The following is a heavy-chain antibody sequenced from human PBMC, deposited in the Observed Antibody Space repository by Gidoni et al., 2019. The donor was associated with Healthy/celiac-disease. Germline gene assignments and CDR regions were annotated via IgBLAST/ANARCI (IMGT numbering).Heavy chain of an antibody. D-gene: IGHD2-2*01. V-gene: IGHV3-11*06. CDR3: ARGRYCSSTSCYEVPSWFDP. J-gene: IGHJ5*02. CDR2: MSSSSSYT. CDR1: RFTFSDYY. Sequence: QVQLVESGGGLVKPGGSLRLSCAASRFTFSDYYMSLIRQAPGKGLEWVSYMSSSSSYTNYADSVKGRFIISRDNAKNSLYLQMNSLRAEDTAVYYCARGRYCSSTSCYEVPSWFDPWGQGTLVTVSA.